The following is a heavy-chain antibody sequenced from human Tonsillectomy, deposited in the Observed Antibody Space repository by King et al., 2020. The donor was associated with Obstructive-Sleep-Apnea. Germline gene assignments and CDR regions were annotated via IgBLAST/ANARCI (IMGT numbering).Heavy chain of an antibody. D-gene: IGHD6-19*01. CDR2: ISWNSGSI. CDR3: AKDTVGAVAGGNFDY. V-gene: IGHV3-9*01. CDR1: GFTFDDYA. Sequence: VQLVESGGGLVQPGRSLRLSCAASGFTFDDYAMHWVRQAPGKGLEWVSGISWNSGSIGYADSVKGRFTISSDNAKNSLYLQMNSLRAEDTALYYCAKDTVGAVAGGNFDYWGQGTLVTVSS. J-gene: IGHJ4*02.